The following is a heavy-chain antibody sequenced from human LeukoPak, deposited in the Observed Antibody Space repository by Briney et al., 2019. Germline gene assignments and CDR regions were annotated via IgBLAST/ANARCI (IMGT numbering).Heavy chain of an antibody. CDR1: GGSFSGYY. V-gene: IGHV4-34*01. D-gene: IGHD3-22*01. CDR3: ARGYYDRSGYYYFDY. Sequence: SGTLSLTCAVFGGSFSGYYWTWIRQPPGKGLEWIGEINHTGNTNYNPSLKSRLTISVDTSKNHSSLNLTSMTAADTALYFCARGYYDRSGYYYFDYWGQGTLVTVSS. CDR2: INHTGNT. J-gene: IGHJ4*02.